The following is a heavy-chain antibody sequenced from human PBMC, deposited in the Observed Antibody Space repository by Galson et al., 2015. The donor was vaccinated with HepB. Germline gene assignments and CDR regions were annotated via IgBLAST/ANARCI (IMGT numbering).Heavy chain of an antibody. V-gene: IGHV1-24*01. CDR3: ATAGGVWRELSMFDY. D-gene: IGHD1-26*01. CDR2: FDPEDGET. Sequence: SVKVSCKVSGYTLTELSMHWVRQAPGKGLEWMGGFDPEDGETIYAQKFQGRVTMTEDTSTDTAYMELSSLRSEDTAVYYCATAGGVWRELSMFDYWGQGTLVTVSS. J-gene: IGHJ4*02. CDR1: GYTLTELS.